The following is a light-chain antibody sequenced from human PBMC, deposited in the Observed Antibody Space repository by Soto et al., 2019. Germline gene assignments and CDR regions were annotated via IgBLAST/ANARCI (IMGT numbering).Light chain of an antibody. J-gene: IGLJ1*01. Sequence: QSALTQPASVSGSPGQSVTISCTGTTSDVGGYISVSWYQQHPGKAPKLMIYEVSNRPSGVSNRFSGSKSGDTASLTISGLQAEDEADYYCAAWDDSLSGHVFGTGTKLTVL. CDR2: EVS. CDR3: AAWDDSLSGHV. CDR1: TSDVGGYIS. V-gene: IGLV2-14*01.